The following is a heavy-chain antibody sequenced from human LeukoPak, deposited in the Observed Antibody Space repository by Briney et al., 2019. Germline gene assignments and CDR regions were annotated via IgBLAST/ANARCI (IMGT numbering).Heavy chain of an antibody. V-gene: IGHV3-23*01. CDR1: AFTFNNYA. Sequence: QPGGSLRLSCAASAFTFNNYAMNWVRQAPGKGLEWVSGISGGGTTYYADSVKGRYTISRDNSNNTLYLQMHSLRPDDTAVYYCARDTSGTRYYFDYWGQGTLVTVSS. D-gene: IGHD6-19*01. J-gene: IGHJ4*02. CDR2: ISGGGTT. CDR3: ARDTSGTRYYFDY.